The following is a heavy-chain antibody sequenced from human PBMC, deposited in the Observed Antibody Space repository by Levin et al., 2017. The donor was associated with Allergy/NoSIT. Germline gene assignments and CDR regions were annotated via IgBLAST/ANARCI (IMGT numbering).Heavy chain of an antibody. V-gene: IGHV3-64D*06. CDR1: GFTFSSYA. J-gene: IGHJ3*02. D-gene: IGHD5-12*01. CDR3: VKGRSGYDLDAFDI. Sequence: PGESLKISCSASGFTFSSYAMHWVRQAPGKGLEYVSAISSNGGSTYYADSVKGRFTISRDNSKNTLYLQMSSLRAEDTAVYYCVKGRSGYDLDAFDIWGQGTMVTVSS. CDR2: ISSNGGST.